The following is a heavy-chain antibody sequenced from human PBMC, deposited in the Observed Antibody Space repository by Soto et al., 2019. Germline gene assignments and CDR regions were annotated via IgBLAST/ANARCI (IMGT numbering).Heavy chain of an antibody. V-gene: IGHV1-18*04. D-gene: IGHD3-3*01. Sequence: GASVKVCCKASGYPFTSYGISLVRQAPGQGLEWMGWISAYNGNTNYAQKLQGRVTMTTDTSTSTAYMELRSLGSDDTAVYYCARDFWSGTFSWFDPWGQGTMVTVSS. J-gene: IGHJ5*02. CDR2: ISAYNGNT. CDR1: GYPFTSYG. CDR3: ARDFWSGTFSWFDP.